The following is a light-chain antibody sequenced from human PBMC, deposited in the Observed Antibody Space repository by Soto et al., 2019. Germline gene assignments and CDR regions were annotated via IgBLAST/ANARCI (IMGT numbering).Light chain of an antibody. CDR1: SSNIGSNS. J-gene: IGLJ2*01. Sequence: QSVLTQPPSASGTPGQRVTSSGSGSSSNIGSNSVNWYQQLPGTAPKLLIYSTNQRPSGVPDRFSGSKSDTSASLAISGLQSEDEADYYCAAWDDSLNGEVVFGGGTKLTVL. CDR2: STN. V-gene: IGLV1-44*01. CDR3: AAWDDSLNGEVV.